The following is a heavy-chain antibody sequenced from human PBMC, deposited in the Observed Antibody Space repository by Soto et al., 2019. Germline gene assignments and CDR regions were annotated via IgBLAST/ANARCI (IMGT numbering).Heavy chain of an antibody. CDR1: GFTFSSYA. V-gene: IGHV3-23*01. J-gene: IGHJ6*03. CDR2: ISGSGGST. Sequence: PGGSLRLSCAASGFTFSSYAMSWVRQAPGKGLEWVSAISGSGGSTYYADSVKGRFTISRDNSKNTLYLQMNSLRAEDTAVYYCAKDSIAARPYYYHMDVWGKGTTVTVSS. CDR3: AKDSIAARPYYYHMDV. D-gene: IGHD6-6*01.